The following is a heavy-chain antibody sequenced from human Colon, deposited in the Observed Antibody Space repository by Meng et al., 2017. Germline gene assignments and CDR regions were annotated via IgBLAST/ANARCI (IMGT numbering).Heavy chain of an antibody. Sequence: QVQLQESGPGLVKPSQTLSLTCTVSGDSISSGDYYWSWIRQPPGKGLEWIGYIYYSGSTYYNPSLRSRVTISVDTSKNQFSLILTSVTAADAAVYFCARVETATTNPYFDYWGQGTLVTVSS. D-gene: IGHD5-24*01. CDR3: ARVETATTNPYFDY. CDR1: GDSISSGDYY. J-gene: IGHJ4*02. V-gene: IGHV4-30-4*01. CDR2: IYYSGST.